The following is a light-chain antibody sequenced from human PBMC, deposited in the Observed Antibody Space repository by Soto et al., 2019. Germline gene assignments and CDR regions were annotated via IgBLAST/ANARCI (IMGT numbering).Light chain of an antibody. Sequence: DIQMTQSPSSLSASVGDRVTITCQASQDISNYLNWFQQKAGKAPKLLIYDASNLETGVPSRFSGSGSGTDFTFTISSLQPEAIATYYCQQYDNLPPFTFGPGTKVDI. CDR1: QDISNY. V-gene: IGKV1-33*01. CDR2: DAS. CDR3: QQYDNLPPFT. J-gene: IGKJ3*01.